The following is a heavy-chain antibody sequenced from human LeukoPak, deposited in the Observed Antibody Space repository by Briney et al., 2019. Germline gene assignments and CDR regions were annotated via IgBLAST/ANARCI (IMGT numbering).Heavy chain of an antibody. V-gene: IGHV3-7*01. CDR3: ARDYSAAGLMGPRGYYYYMDV. D-gene: IGHD6-19*01. CDR2: IKQDGNEK. Sequence: GGSLRLSCAASGFRFNTYWMSWVRQAPGKGLEWVANIKQDGNEKYYADSVKGRFTISRDNGKNSLDLQMNSLRAEDTAVYYCARDYSAAGLMGPRGYYYYMDVWGKGTTVTASS. J-gene: IGHJ6*03. CDR1: GFRFNTYW.